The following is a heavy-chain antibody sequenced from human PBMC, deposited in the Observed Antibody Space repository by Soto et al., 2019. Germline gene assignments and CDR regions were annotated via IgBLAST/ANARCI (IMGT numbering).Heavy chain of an antibody. D-gene: IGHD6-13*01. CDR3: ARCPTYSSSPDY. CDR1: GGSISSYY. CDR2: IYYSGST. J-gene: IGHJ4*02. Sequence: SETLSLTCTVSGGSISSYYWSWIRQPPGKGLEWIGYIYYSGSTNYNPSLKSRVTISVDTSKNQFSLKLSSVTAADTAVYYCARCPTYSSSPDYWGQGTLVTVSS. V-gene: IGHV4-59*01.